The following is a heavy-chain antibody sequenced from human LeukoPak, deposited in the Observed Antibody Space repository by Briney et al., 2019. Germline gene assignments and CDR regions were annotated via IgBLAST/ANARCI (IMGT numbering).Heavy chain of an antibody. J-gene: IGHJ3*02. Sequence: GGSLRLSCAASGFTFSSYAMSWVRQAPGKGLEWVSAISGSGGSTHYADSVKGRFTISRDNSKNTLYLQMNSLRAEDTAEYYCAKSLLTTASGTGRAFDIWGQGTMVTVSA. D-gene: IGHD1-26*01. CDR3: AKSLLTTASGTGRAFDI. CDR1: GFTFSSYA. V-gene: IGHV3-23*01. CDR2: ISGSGGST.